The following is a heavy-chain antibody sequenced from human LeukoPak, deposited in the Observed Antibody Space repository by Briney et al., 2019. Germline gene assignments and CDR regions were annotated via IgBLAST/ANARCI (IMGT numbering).Heavy chain of an antibody. CDR1: GGSISGYY. D-gene: IGHD3-10*01. CDR3: ARGEPYYYGSGTLVDYFDY. V-gene: IGHV4-59*01. J-gene: IGHJ4*02. Sequence: SETQSLSCTVSGGSISGYYWSWIRQPPGKGLEWIGYISYSGSTNYNPSLKSRVTISVDTSKNQFSLKLNSVTAADTAVYYCARGEPYYYGSGTLVDYFDYWGQGTLVTVSS. CDR2: ISYSGST.